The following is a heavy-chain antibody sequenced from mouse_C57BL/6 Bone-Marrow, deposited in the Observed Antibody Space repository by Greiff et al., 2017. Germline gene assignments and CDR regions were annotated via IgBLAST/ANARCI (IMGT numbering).Heavy chain of an antibody. J-gene: IGHJ1*03. CDR2: ISSGGSYT. Sequence: EVQVVESGGDLVKPGGSLKLSCAASGFTFSSYGMSWVRQTPDKRLEWVATISSGGSYTYYPDSVKGRFTISRDNAKNTLYLQMSSLKSEDTAMYYCASHCDWYFDVWGTGTTVTVSS. CDR3: ASHCDWYFDV. V-gene: IGHV5-6*01. CDR1: GFTFSSYG.